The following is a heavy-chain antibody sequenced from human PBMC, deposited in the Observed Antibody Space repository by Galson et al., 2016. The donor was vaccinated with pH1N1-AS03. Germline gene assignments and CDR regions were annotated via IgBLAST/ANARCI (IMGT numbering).Heavy chain of an antibody. CDR3: ARQRAVRAFDY. CDR1: GYSFTNYW. V-gene: IGHV5-51*01. J-gene: IGHJ4*02. CDR2: IYPADSDA. Sequence: QSGAEVKKPGESLKISCKGSGYSFTNYWIAWVRQLPGKGLEWMGIIYPADSDARYSPSFQGQVPISAGTSNSTAYTQWNSLKASDTAMYHSARQRAVRAFDYWGQGTPVTVSS. D-gene: IGHD3-10*01.